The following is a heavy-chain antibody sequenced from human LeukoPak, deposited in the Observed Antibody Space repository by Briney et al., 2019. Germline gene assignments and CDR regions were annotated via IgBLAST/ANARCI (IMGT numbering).Heavy chain of an antibody. Sequence: GGSLRLSCAASGFTFSSYTMNWVRQTPGKGLEWVSYISSSSSTIYYADSVKGRFTVSRDSAKNSLYLQMNSLRAEDTAVYYCAREGPRGHTYDLTFGYWGQGTLVTVSS. J-gene: IGHJ4*02. CDR2: ISSSSSTI. D-gene: IGHD5-18*01. CDR3: AREGPRGHTYDLTFGY. CDR1: GFTFSSYT. V-gene: IGHV3-48*01.